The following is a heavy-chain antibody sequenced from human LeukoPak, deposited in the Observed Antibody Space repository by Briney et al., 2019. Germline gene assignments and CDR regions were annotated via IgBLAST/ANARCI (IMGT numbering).Heavy chain of an antibody. CDR3: ARQPNDYVWGVIPYYFDY. V-gene: IGHV3-30*03. Sequence: GGSLRLSCAASGFTFSSYGMHWVRQAPGKGLEWVAVISYDGSNKYYADSVKGRFTISRDNSKNTLYLQMNSLRAEDTAVYYCARQPNDYVWGVIPYYFDYWGQGTLVTVSS. J-gene: IGHJ4*02. D-gene: IGHD3-16*02. CDR2: ISYDGSNK. CDR1: GFTFSSYG.